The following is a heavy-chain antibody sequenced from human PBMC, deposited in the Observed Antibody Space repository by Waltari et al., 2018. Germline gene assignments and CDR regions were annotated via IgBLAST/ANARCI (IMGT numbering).Heavy chain of an antibody. V-gene: IGHV3-53*02. D-gene: IGHD7-27*01. J-gene: IGHJ3*02. Sequence: EVQLVETGGGWIQPGGSLRLSCAASGFTVSSNYMSWVRQAPGKGLEWVSVIYSGGSTYYADSVKGRFTISRDNSKNTLYLQMNSLRAEDTAVYYCASKLGIDAFDIWGQGTMVTVSS. CDR3: ASKLGIDAFDI. CDR1: GFTVSSNY. CDR2: IYSGGST.